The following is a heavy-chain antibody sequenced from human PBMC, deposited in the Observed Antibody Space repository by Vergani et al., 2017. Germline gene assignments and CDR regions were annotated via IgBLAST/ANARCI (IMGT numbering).Heavy chain of an antibody. CDR2: ISWNSGSI. V-gene: IGHV3-9*01. Sequence: EVQLVESGGGLVQPGRSLRLSCAASGFTFDDYAMHWVRQAPGKGLEWVSGISWNSGSIGYADSVKGRFTISRDNAKNSLYLQMNSLRAEDTALYYCAKADYGDYACDYWGQGTLVTVSS. CDR3: AKADYGDYACDY. J-gene: IGHJ4*02. D-gene: IGHD4-17*01. CDR1: GFTFDDYA.